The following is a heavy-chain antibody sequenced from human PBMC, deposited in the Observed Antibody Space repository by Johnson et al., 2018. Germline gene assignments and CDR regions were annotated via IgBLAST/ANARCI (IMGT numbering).Heavy chain of an antibody. CDR1: GYTFTSFD. Sequence: QVQLVQSGAEVKKPGASVKVSCKASGYTFTSFDINWVRQATGQGLEWMGWMNPNSGNTGYAQKFQGRVTITADKSTSTAYMELSSLRSEDTAVYYCAKDPATVTTKNYYYYYMDVWGKGTTVTVSS. D-gene: IGHD4-11*01. V-gene: IGHV1-8*01. CDR2: MNPNSGNT. J-gene: IGHJ6*03. CDR3: AKDPATVTTKNYYYYYMDV.